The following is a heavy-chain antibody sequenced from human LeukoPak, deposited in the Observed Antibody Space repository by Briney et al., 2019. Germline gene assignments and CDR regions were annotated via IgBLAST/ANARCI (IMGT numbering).Heavy chain of an antibody. Sequence: GGSLRLSCAASGFTFSSYWMSWVRQAPGKGLEWVANKKQDGSEKYYVDSVKGRFTISRDNAKNSLYLQMNSLRAEDTAVYYCARVVSRIRYFDWSYDLWGRGTLVTVSS. CDR2: KKQDGSEK. CDR1: GFTFSSYW. D-gene: IGHD3-9*01. J-gene: IGHJ2*01. V-gene: IGHV3-7*01. CDR3: ARVVSRIRYFDWSYDL.